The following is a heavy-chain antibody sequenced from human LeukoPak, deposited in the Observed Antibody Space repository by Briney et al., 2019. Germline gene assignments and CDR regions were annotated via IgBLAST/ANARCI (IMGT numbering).Heavy chain of an antibody. Sequence: GASVKVSCKASGGTFSSYAISWARQAPGQGLEWMGGIIPIFGTANYAQKFQGRVTITADESTSTAYMELSSLRSEDTAVYYCARCLKEWELPFDYWGQGTLVTVSS. CDR1: GGTFSSYA. CDR3: ARCLKEWELPFDY. V-gene: IGHV1-69*13. J-gene: IGHJ4*02. CDR2: IIPIFGTA. D-gene: IGHD1-26*01.